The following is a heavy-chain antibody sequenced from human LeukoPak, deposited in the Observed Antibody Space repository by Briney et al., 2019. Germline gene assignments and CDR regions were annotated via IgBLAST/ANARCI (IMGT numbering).Heavy chain of an antibody. Sequence: ASVKVSCKASGYRFTDYWIQWVRQAPGQGLEWMGWINTNTGGTVYAQKFQGRVTMTRDTSLTTSYMDLSRLTSDDTSVYYCARGGSFHEFDIWGQGTMVIVSS. CDR2: INTNTGGT. V-gene: IGHV1-2*02. D-gene: IGHD3-10*01. J-gene: IGHJ3*02. CDR3: ARGGSFHEFDI. CDR1: GYRFTDYW.